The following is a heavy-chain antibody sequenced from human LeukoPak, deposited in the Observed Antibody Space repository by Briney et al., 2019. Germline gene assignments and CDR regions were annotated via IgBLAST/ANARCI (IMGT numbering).Heavy chain of an antibody. CDR1: GFTFTDYW. CDR3: ATYGVVERATDY. J-gene: IGHJ4*01. CDR2: INEDGSEK. V-gene: IGHV3-7*01. D-gene: IGHD2-15*01. Sequence: PGGSLRLSCAASGFTFTDYWMTWVHQAPGKGLEWVANINEDGSEKYYVDSVKGRFTISRDNAKNSLCLQMNGLRAEDTAVYYCATYGVVERATDYWGHGALITVSS.